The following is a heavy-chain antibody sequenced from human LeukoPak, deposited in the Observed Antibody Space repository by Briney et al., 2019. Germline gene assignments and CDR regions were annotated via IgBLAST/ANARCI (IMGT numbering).Heavy chain of an antibody. D-gene: IGHD6-13*01. CDR2: IYYSGST. J-gene: IGHJ4*02. CDR1: GGSISSYY. Sequence: SETLSLTCTVSGGSISSYYWSWIRQPPGKGLEWIGYIYYSGSTNYNPSLKSRVTISVDTSKNQFSLKLSSVPAADTAVYYCARITGSSWYFDYWGQGTLVTVSS. CDR3: ARITGSSWYFDY. V-gene: IGHV4-59*01.